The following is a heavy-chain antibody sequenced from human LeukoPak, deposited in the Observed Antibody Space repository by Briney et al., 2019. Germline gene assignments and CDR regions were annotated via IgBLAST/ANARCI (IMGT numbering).Heavy chain of an antibody. CDR3: ARVAGEASGYHPFDI. D-gene: IGHD3-22*01. CDR2: IKQDASET. J-gene: IGHJ3*02. CDR1: GFIIFKSW. V-gene: IGHV3-7*03. Sequence: GGSLRLSCAASGFIIFKSWMTWVRQAPGKGLEWVAIIKQDASETYYGDSVKGRFTISRDNAKNSLYLHMRSLRVEDTAVYYCARVAGEASGYHPFDIWGQGTMVTASS.